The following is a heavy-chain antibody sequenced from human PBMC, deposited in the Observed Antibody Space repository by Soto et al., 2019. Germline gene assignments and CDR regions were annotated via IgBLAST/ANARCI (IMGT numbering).Heavy chain of an antibody. J-gene: IGHJ6*03. D-gene: IGHD5-12*01. V-gene: IGHV5-51*01. CDR3: ARGVYDAPIYYYYYYMDV. CDR2: IYPGDSDT. Sequence: GESLKISCKGSGYSFTSYWIGWVRQMPGKGLEWMGIIYPGDSDTRYSPSFQGQVTISADKSISTAYLQWSSLKASDTAMYYCARGVYDAPIYYYYYYMDVWGKGTTVTVSS. CDR1: GYSFTSYW.